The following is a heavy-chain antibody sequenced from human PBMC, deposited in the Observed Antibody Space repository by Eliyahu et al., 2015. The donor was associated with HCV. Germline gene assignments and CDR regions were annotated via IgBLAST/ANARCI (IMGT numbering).Heavy chain of an antibody. J-gene: IGHJ5*02. D-gene: IGHD1-7*01. CDR3: ARDRYMELGGNWFDP. CDR2: INAANGYT. V-gene: IGHV1-3*01. CDR1: GYTFNRYP. Sequence: QVQLVQSGAEVQKPGASVTVSCKASGYTFNRYPMHWVRQAPGQRLEWMGWINAANGYTRYSQNFQGRVTFTTDTSASTAFMQLSSLRSEDTALYYCARDRYMELGGNWFDPWGQGTLVTVSS.